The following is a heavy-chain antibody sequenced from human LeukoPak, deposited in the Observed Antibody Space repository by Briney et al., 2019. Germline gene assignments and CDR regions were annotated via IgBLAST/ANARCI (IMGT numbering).Heavy chain of an antibody. D-gene: IGHD4-23*01. CDR2: IRSKANSYAT. CDR3: TQHDYGGNSAIDY. CDR1: GFTFSGSA. Sequence: GGPLRLSCAASGFTFSGSAMHWVRQASGKGLEWVGRIRSKANSYATAYAASVKGRFTISRDDSKNTAYLQMNSLKTEDTAVYYCTQHDYGGNSAIDYWGQGTLVTVSS. V-gene: IGHV3-73*01. J-gene: IGHJ4*02.